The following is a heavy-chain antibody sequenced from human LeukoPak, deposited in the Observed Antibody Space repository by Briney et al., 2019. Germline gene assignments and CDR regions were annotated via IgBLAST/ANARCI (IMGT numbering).Heavy chain of an antibody. CDR2: IIPIFGTA. D-gene: IGHD2-2*01. CDR1: GGTFSSYA. J-gene: IGHJ4*02. CDR3: ARDLEHCRNIICSNSAY. V-gene: IGHV1-69*01. Sequence: GASVKVSCKASGGTFSSYAISWVRQAPGQGLEWMGGIIPIFGTANYAQKFQGRVTITADESTSTAYMELSSLRSDDTAVYYCARDLEHCRNIICSNSAYWGQGTLVTVSS.